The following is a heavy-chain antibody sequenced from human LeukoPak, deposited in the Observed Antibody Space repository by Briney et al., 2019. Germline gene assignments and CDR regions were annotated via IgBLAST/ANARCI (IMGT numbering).Heavy chain of an antibody. Sequence: GGSLRLSCEGFGLTFSRDWMSWVRQAPGKGLEWVANIKQDGGETYYGDSVKGRFTISRDNSKNTLYLQMNSLRAEDTAVYYCARRTLGYCSGGSCSDAFDIWGQGTMVTVSS. CDR1: GLTFSRDW. CDR3: ARRTLGYCSGGSCSDAFDI. D-gene: IGHD2-15*01. CDR2: IKQDGGET. V-gene: IGHV3-7*03. J-gene: IGHJ3*02.